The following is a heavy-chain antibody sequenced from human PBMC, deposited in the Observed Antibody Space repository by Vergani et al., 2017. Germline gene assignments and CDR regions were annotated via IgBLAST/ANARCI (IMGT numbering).Heavy chain of an antibody. CDR2: IYYSGST. Sequence: QVQLQESGPGLVKPSGTLSLTCTVSGGSISSYYWSWIRQPPGKGLEWIGYIYYSGSTNYNPSLKSRVTISVDTSKNQFSLKLSSVTAADTAVYYCARALYENGGYYFDYWGQGTLVTVSS. CDR1: GGSISSYY. D-gene: IGHD5/OR15-5a*01. CDR3: ARALYENGGYYFDY. V-gene: IGHV4-59*01. J-gene: IGHJ4*02.